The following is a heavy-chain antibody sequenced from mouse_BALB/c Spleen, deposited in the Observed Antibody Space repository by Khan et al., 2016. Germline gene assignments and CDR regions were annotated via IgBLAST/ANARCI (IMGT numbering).Heavy chain of an antibody. CDR2: IHPSDSES. J-gene: IGHJ4*01. CDR1: GYSFTRYW. V-gene: IGHV1-61*01. CDR3: TRSAYGSHPYYAMDY. Sequence: QVQLQQPGTELVRPGASVKLSCKASGYSFTRYWMNWVKQRPGQGLEWIGMIHPSDSESRLNQKFKDKATLTVDNSSSIAYMQLSSPTSEDYAVYSCTRSAYGSHPYYAMDYWGQGTSVTVSS. D-gene: IGHD2-1*01.